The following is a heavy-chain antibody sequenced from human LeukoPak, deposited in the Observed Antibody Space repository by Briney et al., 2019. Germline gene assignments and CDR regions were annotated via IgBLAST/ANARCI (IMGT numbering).Heavy chain of an antibody. CDR3: ARGVGGVREGFDI. CDR1: GGSVSSESYH. Sequence: SETLSLTCTVSGGSVSSESYHWSLIRQPPGKGLEWIAYILNSGSSNYNPSLKSRVTISVDTSKNQFSLKLNSVTAADTAQYHCARGVGGVREGFDIWGQGTMVTVSS. J-gene: IGHJ3*02. V-gene: IGHV4-61*01. D-gene: IGHD3-16*01. CDR2: ILNSGSS.